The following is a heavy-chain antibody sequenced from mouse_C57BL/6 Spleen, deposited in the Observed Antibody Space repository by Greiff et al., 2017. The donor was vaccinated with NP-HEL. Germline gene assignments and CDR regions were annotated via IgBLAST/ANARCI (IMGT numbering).Heavy chain of an antibody. CDR3: ARGLTGTNFDD. V-gene: IGHV3-6*01. D-gene: IGHD4-1*01. J-gene: IGHJ2*01. Sequence: EVQLQESGPGLVKPSQSLSLTCSVTGYSITSGYYWNWIRQFPGNKLEWMGYISYDGSNNYNPSLKNRISITRDTSKNQFFLKLNSVTTEDTATYYCARGLTGTNFDDWGQGTTLTVSS. CDR2: ISYDGSN. CDR1: GYSITSGYY.